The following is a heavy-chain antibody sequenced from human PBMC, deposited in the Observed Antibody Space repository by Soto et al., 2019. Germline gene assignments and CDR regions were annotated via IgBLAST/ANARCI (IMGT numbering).Heavy chain of an antibody. CDR3: LKCMIPVGINGPFDD. J-gene: IGHJ4*02. V-gene: IGHV3-23*01. Sequence: EVQLLESGGGLVQPGGSLRVSCEASGFTFSSYAMTWVRQAPGKGLEWVSAISGSRGPTYYADSVEGRFTLSRDTSKNTQYLHLLSMRAEDTAISYCLKCMIPVGINGPFDDWGQGILVTVSS. CDR1: GFTFSSYA. D-gene: IGHD3-22*01. CDR2: ISGSRGPT.